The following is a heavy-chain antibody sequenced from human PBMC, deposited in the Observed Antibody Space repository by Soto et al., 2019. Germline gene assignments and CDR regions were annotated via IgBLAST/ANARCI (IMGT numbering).Heavy chain of an antibody. CDR2: IYPGDSDT. CDR3: ARHVGGSDYGGNHYYYYGMDV. CDR1: GYSFTSYW. Sequence: PGESLKICCKGSGYSFTSYWIGWVRQMPGKGLEWMGIIYPGDSDTRYSPSFQGQVTISADKSISTAYLQWSSLKASDTAMYYCARHVGGSDYGGNHYYYYGMDVWGQGTTVTVSS. J-gene: IGHJ6*02. V-gene: IGHV5-51*01. D-gene: IGHD4-17*01.